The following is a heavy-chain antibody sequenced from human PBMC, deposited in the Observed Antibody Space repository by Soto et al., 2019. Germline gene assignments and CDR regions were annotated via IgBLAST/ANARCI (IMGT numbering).Heavy chain of an antibody. CDR1: GYTFTGYY. V-gene: IGHV1-2*04. D-gene: IGHD3-10*01. J-gene: IGHJ3*02. Sequence: QVQLVQSGAEVKKPGASVKVSCKASGYTFTGYYMHWVRQAPGQGLEWMGWINPNSGGTNYAQKFQGWVTMTRDTSISTAYMELSRLRSDDTAVYYCATTRGQGSGSYYKNNAFDIWGQGTMVTVSS. CDR2: INPNSGGT. CDR3: ATTRGQGSGSYYKNNAFDI.